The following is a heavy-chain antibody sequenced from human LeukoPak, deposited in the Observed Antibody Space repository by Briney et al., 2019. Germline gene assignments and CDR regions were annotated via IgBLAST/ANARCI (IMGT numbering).Heavy chain of an antibody. CDR3: ARGREYFDY. CDR1: GFTFSSYA. V-gene: IGHV3-30-3*01. CDR2: ISYDGSNK. J-gene: IGHJ4*02. D-gene: IGHD1-26*01. Sequence: GGSLRLSCAASGFTFSSYAMHWVRQAPGMGLEWVAVISYDGSNKYYADSVKGRFTISRDNSKNTLYLQMNSLRAEDTAVYYCARGREYFDYWGQGTLVTVSS.